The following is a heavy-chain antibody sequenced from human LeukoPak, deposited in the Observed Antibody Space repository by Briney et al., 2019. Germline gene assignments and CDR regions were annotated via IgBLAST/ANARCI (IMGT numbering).Heavy chain of an antibody. D-gene: IGHD3-10*01. CDR2: ISSSSSYI. V-gene: IGHV3-21*01. CDR3: ARDGAVRGVDPGAVNWFDP. CDR1: GFTFSSYS. J-gene: IGHJ5*02. Sequence: GGSLRLSCAASGFTFSSYSMNWVRQAPGKGLEWVSSISSSSSYIYYADSVKGRFTISRDNAKNSLYLQMNSLRAEDTAVYYCARDGAVRGVDPGAVNWFDPWGQGTLVTVSS.